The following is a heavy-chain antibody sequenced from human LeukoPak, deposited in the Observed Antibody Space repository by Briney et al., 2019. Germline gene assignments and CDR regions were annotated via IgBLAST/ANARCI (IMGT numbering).Heavy chain of an antibody. CDR3: ASGTYYYYFDY. CDR1: GFTFSSYG. CDR2: IRYDGSKK. Sequence: GGSLRLSCAASGFTFSSYGMNWARQAPGKGLEWVAFIRYDGSKKYSADSVKGRFTISRDNSKNTLHLQMNSLRAEDTAVYYCASGTYYYYFDYWGQGTLVTVSS. V-gene: IGHV3-30*02. J-gene: IGHJ4*02. D-gene: IGHD1-26*01.